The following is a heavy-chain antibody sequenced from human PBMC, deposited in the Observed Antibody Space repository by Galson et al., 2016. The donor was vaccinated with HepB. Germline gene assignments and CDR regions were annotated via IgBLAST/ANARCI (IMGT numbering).Heavy chain of an antibody. CDR1: GFTFSSYA. Sequence: SLRLSCAASGFTFSSYAMSWVRQSPGKGLEWVSAISGSGITYYADSVTGRFTISRDDSNNALYLQMSSLRAEDTAVYYCAKCPHYYDISGYYSLWGQGTLLTVSS. V-gene: IGHV3-23*01. D-gene: IGHD3-22*01. J-gene: IGHJ4*02. CDR3: AKCPHYYDISGYYSL. CDR2: ISGSGIT.